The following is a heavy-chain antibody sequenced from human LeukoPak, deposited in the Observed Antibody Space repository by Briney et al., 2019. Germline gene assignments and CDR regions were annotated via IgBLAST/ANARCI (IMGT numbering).Heavy chain of an antibody. CDR3: ARHYYGSGSYYPNWFDP. Sequence: PSETLSLTCAVYGGSFSGYHWSWIRQPPGKGLEWIGEINHSGSTNYNPSLKSRVTISVDTSKNQFSLKLSSVTAADTAVYYCARHYYGSGSYYPNWFDPWGQGTLVTVSS. D-gene: IGHD3-10*01. J-gene: IGHJ5*02. CDR2: INHSGST. CDR1: GGSFSGYH. V-gene: IGHV4-34*01.